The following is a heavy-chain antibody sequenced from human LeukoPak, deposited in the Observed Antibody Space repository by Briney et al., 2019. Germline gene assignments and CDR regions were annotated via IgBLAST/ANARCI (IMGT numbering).Heavy chain of an antibody. CDR3: AKRTYYDFWSGYDNWFDP. CDR1: GFTFSSYS. J-gene: IGHJ5*02. CDR2: ISSSSSYI. V-gene: IGHV3-21*04. Sequence: GGSLRLSCAASGFTFSSYSMNWVRQAPGKGLEWVSSISSSSSYIYYADSVKGRFTISRDNSKNTLYLQMNSLRAEDTAVYYCAKRTYYDFWSGYDNWFDPWGQGTLVTVSS. D-gene: IGHD3-3*01.